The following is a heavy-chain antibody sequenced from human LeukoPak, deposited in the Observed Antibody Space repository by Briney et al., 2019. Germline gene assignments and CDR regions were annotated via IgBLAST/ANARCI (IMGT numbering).Heavy chain of an antibody. CDR1: GFIFSNHW. V-gene: IGHV3-74*01. Sequence: QTGGSLRLSCAASGFIFSNHWMHWVRQAPGKGLVGVSRINSDGSTASADSVKGRFTISRDNAKNTVYLQMNSLRGEDTAVYYCAREDQAAAGYFDYWGQGTLVTVSS. CDR3: AREDQAAAGYFDY. D-gene: IGHD6-13*01. J-gene: IGHJ4*02. CDR2: INSDGSTA.